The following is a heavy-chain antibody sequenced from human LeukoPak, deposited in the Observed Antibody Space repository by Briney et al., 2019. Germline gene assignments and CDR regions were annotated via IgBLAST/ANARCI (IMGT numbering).Heavy chain of an antibody. CDR2: ISYDGSNK. CDR3: AKELWTRGYNWFDP. J-gene: IGHJ5*02. CDR1: GFTFSSYA. V-gene: IGHV3-30*04. Sequence: PGRSLRLSCAASGFTFSSYAMHWVRQAPGKGLEWVAVISYDGSNKYYADSVKGRFTISRDNSKNTLYLQMNSLRAEDTAVYYCAKELWTRGYNWFDPWGQGTLVTVSS. D-gene: IGHD3-10*01.